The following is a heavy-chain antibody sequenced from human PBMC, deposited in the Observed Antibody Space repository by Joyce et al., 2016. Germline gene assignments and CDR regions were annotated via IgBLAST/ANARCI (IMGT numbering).Heavy chain of an antibody. CDR3: VRDEGGPPGGAVDT. Sequence: EVQVVESGGGLVQPGGFLRLSCAASGFSVSSNYMSWIRQTPGKVWGWVSIIYSGEAIYYSESGKGRFISSRDDAKNTVYLQMNNLRPDDTAVYFCVRDEGGPPGGAVDTWGQGTLVTVSS. CDR1: GFSVSSNY. D-gene: IGHD1-14*01. J-gene: IGHJ5*02. V-gene: IGHV3-66*02. CDR2: IYSGEAI.